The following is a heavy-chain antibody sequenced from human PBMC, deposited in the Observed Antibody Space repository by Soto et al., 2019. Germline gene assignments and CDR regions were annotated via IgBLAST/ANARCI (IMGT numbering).Heavy chain of an antibody. D-gene: IGHD4-4*01. V-gene: IGHV3-9*01. CDR3: ASGYSSSRFYVDS. J-gene: IGHJ4*02. CDR2: ISWNSKTK. CDR1: GFTFDDYV. Sequence: EVQLVESGGGLVQPGTSLRLSCAASGFTFDDYVMHWVRQTPGKGLEWISSISWNSKTKDYADSVAGRFTTSRDNAKNSLFLQMDSLRTDDTAFYFCASGYSSSRFYVDSWGPGTLVTVSS.